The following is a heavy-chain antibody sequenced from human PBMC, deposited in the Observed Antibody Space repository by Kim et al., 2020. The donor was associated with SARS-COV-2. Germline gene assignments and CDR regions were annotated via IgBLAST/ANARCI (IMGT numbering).Heavy chain of an antibody. CDR1: GFTFSSYA. Sequence: GGSLRLSCAASGFTFSSYAMSWVRQAPGKGLEWVSAISGSGGSTYYADSVKGRFTISRDNSKNTLYLQMNSLRAEDTAVYYCAKVRAYYYDSSDAFDIWGQGTMVTVSS. V-gene: IGHV3-23*01. D-gene: IGHD3-22*01. CDR2: ISGSGGST. CDR3: AKVRAYYYDSSDAFDI. J-gene: IGHJ3*02.